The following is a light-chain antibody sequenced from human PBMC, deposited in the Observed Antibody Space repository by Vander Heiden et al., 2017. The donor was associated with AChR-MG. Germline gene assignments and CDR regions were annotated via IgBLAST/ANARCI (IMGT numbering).Light chain of an antibody. V-gene: IGLV2-23*02. CDR3: CAYADSGTVL. CDR2: EVN. J-gene: IGLJ2*01. Sequence: QSALTQPASVSGSPGQSITISCTGTSSDVGTYDLVSWYQHHPGKAPKIMSYEVNKRPSGVSNRVSASKSGNTASLTISGLQAEDEADYYCCAYADSGTVLFGGGTKLTVL. CDR1: SSDVGTYDL.